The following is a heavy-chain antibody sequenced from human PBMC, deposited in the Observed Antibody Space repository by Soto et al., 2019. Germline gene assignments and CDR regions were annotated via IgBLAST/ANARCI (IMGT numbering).Heavy chain of an antibody. V-gene: IGHV4-39*01. J-gene: IGHJ2*01. D-gene: IGHD5-12*01. Sequence: PSETHSLTSTVSGGTIGSSSYYWGWIRQPPGKGLEWIGSIYYSGSTYYNPSLKSRVTISVDTSKNQFSLKLSSATAADTAVYYCARRFLGSGYDTYWYFDLWGRGTLVTVSS. CDR3: ARRFLGSGYDTYWYFDL. CDR2: IYYSGST. CDR1: GGTIGSSSYY.